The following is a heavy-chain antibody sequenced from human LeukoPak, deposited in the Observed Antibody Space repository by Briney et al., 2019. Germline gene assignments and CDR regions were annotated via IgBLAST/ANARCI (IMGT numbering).Heavy chain of an antibody. Sequence: SETLSLTCTVSGGSISSYYWSWIRQPAGKGLEWIGRIYTSGSTNYNPSLKSRVTISVDTSKNQFSLKLSSVTAADTAVYYCSGSYLYYYYYMHVWGKGTTVTISS. J-gene: IGHJ6*03. CDR2: IYTSGST. D-gene: IGHD1-26*01. CDR3: SGSYLYYYYYMHV. V-gene: IGHV4-4*07. CDR1: GGSISSYY.